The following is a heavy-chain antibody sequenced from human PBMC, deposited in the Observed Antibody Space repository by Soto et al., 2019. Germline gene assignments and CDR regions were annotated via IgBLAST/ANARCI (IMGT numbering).Heavy chain of an antibody. V-gene: IGHV5-51*01. D-gene: IGHD3-9*01. CDR3: VRPDSTGYYSH. J-gene: IGHJ4*02. CDR2: INPADSDT. Sequence: ESLTNSRKGSGYIFSNYWIGWVRQIPGKGLEWMGIINPADSDTRYSPSFQGQVTVSVDKSISTAYLHRGSLKASDTAMYYCVRPDSTGYYSHWGQGTPVTVSS. CDR1: GYIFSNYW.